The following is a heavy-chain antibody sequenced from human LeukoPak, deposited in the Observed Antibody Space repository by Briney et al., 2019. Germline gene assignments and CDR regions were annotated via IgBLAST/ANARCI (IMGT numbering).Heavy chain of an antibody. V-gene: IGHV3-7*01. CDR1: GFTFSNYW. Sequence: HPGGSLSLSCAASGFTFSNYWMSWVRQAPGKGLEWVANIKQDGSQKYYVDSVKGRFTISRDNAKNSQYLQMNSLRAEDTARYYCARIGYSSSSFDYWGQGTLVTVSS. D-gene: IGHD6-6*01. J-gene: IGHJ4*02. CDR2: IKQDGSQK. CDR3: ARIGYSSSSFDY.